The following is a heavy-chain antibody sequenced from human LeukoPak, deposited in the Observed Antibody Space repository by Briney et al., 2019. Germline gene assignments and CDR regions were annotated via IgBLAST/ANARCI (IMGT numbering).Heavy chain of an antibody. CDR3: ARDPYSGSYGNDYYYHMDV. CDR1: GFTVSSTY. V-gene: IGHV3-53*01. J-gene: IGHJ6*03. Sequence: PGGSLRLSCAASGFTVSSTYMSWVRQAPGKGLEWVSIFYSGGSTYYADSVKGRFTISRDNARNSLYLQMNSLRAEDTAVYYCARDPYSGSYGNDYYYHMDVWGKGTTVTVSS. D-gene: IGHD1-26*01. CDR2: FYSGGST.